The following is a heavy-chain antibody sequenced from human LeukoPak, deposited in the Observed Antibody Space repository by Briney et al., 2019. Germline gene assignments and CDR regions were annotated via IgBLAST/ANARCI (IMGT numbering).Heavy chain of an antibody. CDR1: GGSISSYY. CDR2: IYYSGST. J-gene: IGHJ6*02. V-gene: IGHV4-59*01. Sequence: SETLSLTCTVSGGSISSYYWSWVRQPPGKGLEWIGYIYYSGSTNYNPSLKSRVTISVDTSKNQFSLKLSSVTAADTAVYYCARESPDYGDYRYYYGMDVWGQGTTVTVSS. D-gene: IGHD4-17*01. CDR3: ARESPDYGDYRYYYGMDV.